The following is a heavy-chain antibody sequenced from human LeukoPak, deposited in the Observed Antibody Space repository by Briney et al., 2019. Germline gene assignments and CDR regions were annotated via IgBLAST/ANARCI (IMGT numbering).Heavy chain of an antibody. D-gene: IGHD6-13*01. CDR3: ARHKWGQQLVSSFDD. V-gene: IGHV4-39*01. CDR1: GGSISSSSYY. Sequence: SETLSLTCTVSGGSISSSSYYWGWIRQPPGKGLEWIGSIYYSGSTYYNPSLKSRVTISVDTSKNQFSLKLSSVTAADTAVYYCARHKWGQQLVSSFDDWGQGTLVTASS. J-gene: IGHJ4*02. CDR2: IYYSGST.